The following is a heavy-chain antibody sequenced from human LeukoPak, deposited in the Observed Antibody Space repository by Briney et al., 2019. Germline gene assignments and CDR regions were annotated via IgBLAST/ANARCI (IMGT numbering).Heavy chain of an antibody. Sequence: SETLSLTCNVSGGSISSNTYFWVWIRRPPGKGLEWIGSIRYSGSTYYNPSLKSRVTISVDTSKNQFSLNLSSLTAADTAVYYCATSDTVSTYIWFDPWGQGTLVTVS. D-gene: IGHD5/OR15-5a*01. V-gene: IGHV4-39*01. CDR1: GGSISSNTYF. CDR2: IRYSGST. CDR3: ATSDTVSTYIWFDP. J-gene: IGHJ5*02.